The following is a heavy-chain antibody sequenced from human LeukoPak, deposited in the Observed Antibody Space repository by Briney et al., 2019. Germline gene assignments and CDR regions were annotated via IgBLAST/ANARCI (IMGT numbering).Heavy chain of an antibody. J-gene: IGHJ4*02. D-gene: IGHD3-16*01. Sequence: GGSLRLSCAPSGFSVSDYSISWIRQPPGKGREWISYVMSGRGSTNYADSVKGPFTLSRDNAKNSVALQLDGLRADDTAVYFCTRERRGSYYAFESWGEGTLVTVSS. V-gene: IGHV3-11*05. CDR3: TRERRGSYYAFES. CDR2: VMSGRGST. CDR1: GFSVSDYS.